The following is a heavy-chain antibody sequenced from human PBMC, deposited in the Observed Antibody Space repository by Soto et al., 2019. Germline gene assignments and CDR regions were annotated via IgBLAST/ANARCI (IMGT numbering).Heavy chain of an antibody. Sequence: EVQLVESGGGLVQPGRSLRLSCAASGFTFDDYAMHWVRQAPGKGLEWVSGISWNSGRIDYADSVEGRFTISRDNAKNSLYLQMNSLRTEDTALYYCAKGVVYSGGDAFDIWGQGTMVTVSS. V-gene: IGHV3-9*01. CDR3: AKGVVYSGGDAFDI. J-gene: IGHJ3*02. CDR2: ISWNSGRI. D-gene: IGHD3-3*01. CDR1: GFTFDDYA.